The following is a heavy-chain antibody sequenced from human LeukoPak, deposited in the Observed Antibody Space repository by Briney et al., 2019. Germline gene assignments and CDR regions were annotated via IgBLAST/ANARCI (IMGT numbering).Heavy chain of an antibody. Sequence: GGSLRLSCAGSGFTFSSYAMSWVRQAPGKGLEWVSGFSGSGSSTYYADSVKGRFTISRDNSKNTLYLEMNSLGAEDTAVYYCAKVRGSSGWEYYFDCWGQGTLVTVSS. CDR3: AKVRGSSGWEYYFDC. CDR1: GFTFSSYA. D-gene: IGHD6-19*01. J-gene: IGHJ4*02. CDR2: FSGSGSST. V-gene: IGHV3-23*01.